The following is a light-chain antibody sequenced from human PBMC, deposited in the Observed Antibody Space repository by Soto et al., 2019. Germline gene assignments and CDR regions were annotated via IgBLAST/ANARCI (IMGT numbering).Light chain of an antibody. CDR1: QGISSS. J-gene: IGKJ4*01. CDR3: QQYGSSPPLT. CDR2: AAS. V-gene: IGKV1-9*01. Sequence: DIQLTQSPSFLSASVGDRVTITCRASQGISSSLAWFQQKPGKAPKLLIYAASTLQSRVPSRFSGSGSGTDFTLTISRLEPEDFAVYYCQQYGSSPPLTFGGGTKVEIK.